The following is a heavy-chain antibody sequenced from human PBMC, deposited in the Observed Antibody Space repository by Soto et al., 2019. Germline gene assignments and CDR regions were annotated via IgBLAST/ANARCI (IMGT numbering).Heavy chain of an antibody. Sequence: EVQLLESGGGLVQPGDSLRLSCTASGFAFSNYAMNWVRQPPGTGLEWVSLISGSAVRSYYADSVKGRFTISRDNSKNKLYLQMISLRDEDMAIYYCARDRYGAYGGNFWGYGFDPWGQGTLVTVSS. V-gene: IGHV3-23*01. CDR3: ARDRYGAYGGNFWGYGFDP. CDR2: ISGSAVRS. J-gene: IGHJ5*02. D-gene: IGHD4-17*01. CDR1: GFAFSNYA.